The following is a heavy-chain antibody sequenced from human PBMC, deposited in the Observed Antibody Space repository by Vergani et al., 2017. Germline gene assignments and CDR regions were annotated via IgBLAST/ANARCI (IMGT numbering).Heavy chain of an antibody. CDR1: GFTFSSYG. CDR3: AKESRAGTTSDYYGMDV. Sequence: QVQLVESGGGVVQPGGSLRLSCAASGFTFSSYGMHWVRQAPGKGLEWVAFIRYDGSNKYYADSVKGRFTIARDNSKNTLYLQMNSLRAEDTAVYYCAKESRAGTTSDYYGMDVWGQGTTVTVSS. D-gene: IGHD1-1*01. CDR2: IRYDGSNK. V-gene: IGHV3-30*02. J-gene: IGHJ6*02.